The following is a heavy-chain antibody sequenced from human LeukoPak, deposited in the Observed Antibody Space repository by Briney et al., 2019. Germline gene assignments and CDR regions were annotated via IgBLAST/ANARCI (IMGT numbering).Heavy chain of an antibody. CDR3: AREHNPLRYKLRFLEWSRPRYFDY. CDR2: TYSSGST. Sequence: SETLSLTSTVPGGSISSGDYYWSWIRQPPGKGLEWLGSTYSSGSTYHNPSLKSRVTISVATSKNQFSLKPTALTAADTAEYYCAREHNPLRYKLRFLEWSRPRYFDYWGPGTPVTVSS. V-gene: IGHV4-30-4*08. CDR1: GGSISSGDYY. D-gene: IGHD3-3*01. J-gene: IGHJ4*02.